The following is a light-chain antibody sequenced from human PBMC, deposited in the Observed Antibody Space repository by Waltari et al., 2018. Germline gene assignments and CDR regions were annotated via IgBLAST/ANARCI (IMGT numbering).Light chain of an antibody. V-gene: IGLV2-14*03. J-gene: IGLJ2*01. Sequence: QSALTQPASVSGSPGQSIPLSCTGTSSDVGGYNYVSWYHQHPGKAPKLLIYDVSNRPSGVSNRFSGSKSGNTASLTISGLQAEDEADYYCSSYTSSSTLYVVFGGGTKLTVL. CDR3: SSYTSSSTLYVV. CDR1: SSDVGGYNY. CDR2: DVS.